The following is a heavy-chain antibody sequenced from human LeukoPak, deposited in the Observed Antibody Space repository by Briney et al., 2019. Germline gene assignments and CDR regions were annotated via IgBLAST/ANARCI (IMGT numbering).Heavy chain of an antibody. CDR1: GYTFTSYG. V-gene: IGHV1-18*01. CDR2: ISAYNGNT. J-gene: IGHJ4*02. D-gene: IGHD3-22*01. Sequence: ASVKVSCKASGYTFTSYGISWVRQAPGQGLEWIGWISAYNGNTNYAQKLQGRVTMTTDTSTSTAYMELRSLRSDDTAVYYCARDAFPTMTPYFDYWGQGTLVTVSS. CDR3: ARDAFPTMTPYFDY.